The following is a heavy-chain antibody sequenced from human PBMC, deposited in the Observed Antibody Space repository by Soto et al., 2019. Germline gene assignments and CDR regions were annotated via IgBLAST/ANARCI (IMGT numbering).Heavy chain of an antibody. CDR2: ISAYNGNT. Sequence: ASVKVSCKASGYTFTSYGISWVRRAPGQGLEWMGWISAYNGNTGYAQKFQDRVTMTRSTSISTAYMELSSLTSEDTAVYYCTGGPPNWGFDSWGQGTPVTVSS. CDR1: GYTFTSYG. CDR3: TGGPPNWGFDS. J-gene: IGHJ5*01. D-gene: IGHD7-27*01. V-gene: IGHV1-8*02.